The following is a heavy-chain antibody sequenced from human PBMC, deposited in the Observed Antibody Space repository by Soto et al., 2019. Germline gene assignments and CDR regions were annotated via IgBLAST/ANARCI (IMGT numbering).Heavy chain of an antibody. Sequence: GASVKVSCKASGYTLTSYAMHWVRQAKEQRLEWMGWINAGNGNTKYSQKFQGRVTITRDTSAGTAYMELSSLRSEDTAVYFCARYYDFWSPYYYMDVWGKGTTVTVSS. CDR2: INAGNGNT. J-gene: IGHJ6*03. D-gene: IGHD3-3*01. CDR1: GYTLTSYA. CDR3: ARYYDFWSPYYYMDV. V-gene: IGHV1-3*01.